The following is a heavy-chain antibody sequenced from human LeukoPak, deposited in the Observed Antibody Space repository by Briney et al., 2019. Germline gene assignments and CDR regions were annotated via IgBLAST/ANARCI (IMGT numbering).Heavy chain of an antibody. Sequence: ASVKVSCKTSGYTFTSYGITWVRQAPGKGLEWMGWISAYNGNIDYAQNLQGRVTMTTDTSTSTAYMELRSLRSDDTAVYYCTIMTHCTGGTCYSYDHWGQGTMVAVYS. CDR2: ISAYNGNI. V-gene: IGHV1-18*01. J-gene: IGHJ4*02. D-gene: IGHD2-15*01. CDR3: TIMTHCTGGTCYSYDH. CDR1: GYTFTSYG.